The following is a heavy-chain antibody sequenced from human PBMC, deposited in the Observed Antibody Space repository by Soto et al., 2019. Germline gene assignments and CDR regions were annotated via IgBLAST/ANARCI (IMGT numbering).Heavy chain of an antibody. Sequence: ESGPTLVNPTETLTLTCTVSGFSLSNARMGVSWIRQPPGKALEWLAHIFSNDEKSYSTSLKSRLTISKDTSKSQVVLTMTNMDPVDTATYYCARIKKDIVVVLSSGGGNWFDPWGQGTLVTVSS. V-gene: IGHV2-26*01. J-gene: IGHJ5*02. CDR2: IFSNDEK. CDR1: GFSLSNARMG. D-gene: IGHD2-2*01. CDR3: ARIKKDIVVVLSSGGGNWFDP.